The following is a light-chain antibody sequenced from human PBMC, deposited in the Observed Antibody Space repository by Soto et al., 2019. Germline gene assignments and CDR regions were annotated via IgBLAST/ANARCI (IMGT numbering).Light chain of an antibody. Sequence: QSVLTQPASVSGSPGQSITISCTGTSSDVGGYNYVSWYQQHPGKAKKLMIYDVSNRPSGVSNRFSGSKSGKTASLTISGLQAEDEADYYCSSYTSSSTFYVFGTGTKVTVL. V-gene: IGLV2-14*01. CDR3: SSYTSSSTFYV. J-gene: IGLJ1*01. CDR2: DVS. CDR1: SSDVGGYNY.